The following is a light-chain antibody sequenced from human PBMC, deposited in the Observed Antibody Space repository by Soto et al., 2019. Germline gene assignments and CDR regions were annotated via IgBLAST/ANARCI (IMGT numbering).Light chain of an antibody. CDR2: GTS. J-gene: IGKJ1*01. CDR1: QSVSSTY. V-gene: IGKV3-20*01. Sequence: EIVLTQSPGTLSLSPGERATLTCRASQSVSSTYLAWYQQKPGQAPRLLIYGTSSRATGIPDRFSGSASGTDFTLTISRLEPEDFAVYYCQQYDLSRTFGQGTKVDIK. CDR3: QQYDLSRT.